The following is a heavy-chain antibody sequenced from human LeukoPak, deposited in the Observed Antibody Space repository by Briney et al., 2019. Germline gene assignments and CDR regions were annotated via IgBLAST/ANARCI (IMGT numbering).Heavy chain of an antibody. V-gene: IGHV4-59*01. CDR3: ARVLSGSLDY. CDR2: IYYSGST. J-gene: IGHJ4*02. CDR1: GGSISSYY. Sequence: PSETLSLTCTVSGGSISSYYWSWIRQPPGKGLEWVGYIYYSGSTNYNPSLKSRVTISVDTSKNQFSLKLSSVTAADTAVYYCARVLSGSLDYWGQGTLVTVSS. D-gene: IGHD1-26*01.